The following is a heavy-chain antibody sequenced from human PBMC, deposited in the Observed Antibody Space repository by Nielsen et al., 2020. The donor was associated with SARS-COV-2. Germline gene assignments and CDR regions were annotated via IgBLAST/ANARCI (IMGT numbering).Heavy chain of an antibody. D-gene: IGHD2-2*01. CDR3: ARSRGVVPEEDYYYTDV. V-gene: IGHV5-51*01. CDR2: IYPGDSDT. CDR1: GYSFTSYW. Sequence: GESLKISCKGSGYSFTSYWICWVRQMPGKGLEWMGIIYPGDSDTRYSPSFQGQVTISADKSISTAYLQWSSLKASDTAMYYCARSRGVVPEEDYYYTDVWGKGTTVTVSS. J-gene: IGHJ6*03.